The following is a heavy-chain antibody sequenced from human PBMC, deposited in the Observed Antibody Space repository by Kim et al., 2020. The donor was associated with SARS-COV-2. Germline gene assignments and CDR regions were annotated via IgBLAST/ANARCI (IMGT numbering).Heavy chain of an antibody. CDR3: ARDTTTYSSSWSPPPLNYYYGMDV. CDR2: IYYSGST. D-gene: IGHD6-13*01. CDR1: GGSISSSSYY. J-gene: IGHJ6*02. V-gene: IGHV4-39*07. Sequence: SETLSLTCTVSGGSISSSSYYWGWIRQPPGKGLEWIGSIYYSGSTYYNPSLKSRVTISVDTSKNQFSLKLSSVTAADTAVYYCARDTTTYSSSWSPPPLNYYYGMDVWGQGTTVTVSS.